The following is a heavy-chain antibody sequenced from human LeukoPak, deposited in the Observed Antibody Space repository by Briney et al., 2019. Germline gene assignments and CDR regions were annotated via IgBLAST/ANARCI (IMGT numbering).Heavy chain of an antibody. V-gene: IGHV3-23*01. Sequence: GGSLRLSCAASEFTFSSYAMSWVRQAPGKGLEWVSAISGSGGSTYYADSVKGRFTISRDNSKNTLYLQMNSLRAEDTAVYYCAKGVVSYDSSGYYWDWGQGTLVTVSS. J-gene: IGHJ4*02. CDR1: EFTFSSYA. CDR3: AKGVVSYDSSGYYWD. CDR2: ISGSGGST. D-gene: IGHD3-22*01.